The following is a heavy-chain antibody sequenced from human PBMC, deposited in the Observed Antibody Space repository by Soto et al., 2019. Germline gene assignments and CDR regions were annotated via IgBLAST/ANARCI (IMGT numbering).Heavy chain of an antibody. Sequence: SETLSLTCTVSGGSISSGGYYWSWIRQHPGKGLEWIGYTYYSGSTYYNPSLKSRVTISVDTSKNQFSLKLSSVTAADTAVYYCARGFWSGYYTGYYYYGMDVWGQGTTVTVSS. CDR3: ARGFWSGYYTGYYYYGMDV. CDR1: GGSISSGGYY. V-gene: IGHV4-31*03. D-gene: IGHD3-3*01. J-gene: IGHJ6*02. CDR2: TYYSGST.